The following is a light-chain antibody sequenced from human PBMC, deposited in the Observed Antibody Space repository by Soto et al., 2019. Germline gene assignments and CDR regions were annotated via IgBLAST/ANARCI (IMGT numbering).Light chain of an antibody. CDR3: QQSFSSPYT. Sequence: DIHMSQSPPSLSTSVGDSVTITCRSSRNISTYLNWYQQKPGGAPRLLIFAAFGLQSGVPSRFSGSRSGTHFTLTISGLQPEDFATYYCQQSFSSPYTFGQGTTLDIK. CDR1: RNISTY. V-gene: IGKV1-39*01. CDR2: AAF. J-gene: IGKJ2*01.